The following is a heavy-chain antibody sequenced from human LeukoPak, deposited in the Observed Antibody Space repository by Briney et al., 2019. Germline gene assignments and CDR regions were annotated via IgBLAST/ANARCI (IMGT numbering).Heavy chain of an antibody. CDR1: GFTFSSYA. V-gene: IGHV3-30*04. Sequence: PGGSLRLSCAASGFTFSSYAMHWVRQAPGKGLEWVAVISYDGSNKYYADSVKGRFTISRDNSKNTLYLQMNSLRAEDTAVYYCAKAVGATATDAFDIWGQGTMVTVSS. CDR3: AKAVGATATDAFDI. J-gene: IGHJ3*02. CDR2: ISYDGSNK. D-gene: IGHD1-26*01.